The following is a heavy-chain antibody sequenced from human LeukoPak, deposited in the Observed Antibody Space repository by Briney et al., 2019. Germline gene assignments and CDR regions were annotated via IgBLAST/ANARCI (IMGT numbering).Heavy chain of an antibody. CDR3: ARGITIFGGRFDP. D-gene: IGHD3-3*01. CDR2: IYYSGST. CDR1: GGSISSYY. Sequence: SETLSLTCTVSGGSISSYYWSWIRQPPGKGLEWIGYIYYSGSTNYNPSLKSRVTISVDTSKNQFSLKLSSVTAADTAVYYCARGITIFGGRFDPWGQGTLVTVSS. V-gene: IGHV4-59*01. J-gene: IGHJ5*02.